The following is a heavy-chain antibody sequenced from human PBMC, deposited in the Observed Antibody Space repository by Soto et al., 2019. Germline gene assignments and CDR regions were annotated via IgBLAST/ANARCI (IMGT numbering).Heavy chain of an antibody. D-gene: IGHD4-17*01. Sequence: QVQLQESGPGLVKPSQTLSLTCTVSGGSISSGGYYWSWVRQHPGKGLEWIGYIYYSGSTYYNPSLKSRVTISVDTSKNQFSLKLSSVTAADTAVYYCAGGTYGDYGLGIDYWGQGTLVTVSS. CDR3: AGGTYGDYGLGIDY. J-gene: IGHJ4*02. V-gene: IGHV4-31*03. CDR1: GGSISSGGYY. CDR2: IYYSGST.